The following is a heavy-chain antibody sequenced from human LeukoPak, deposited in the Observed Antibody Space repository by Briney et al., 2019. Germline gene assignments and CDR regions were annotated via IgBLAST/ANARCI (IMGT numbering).Heavy chain of an antibody. CDR1: GDSISGGSYY. V-gene: IGHV4-61*02. CDR2: IYTSGST. Sequence: PSETLSLTCSVSGDSISGGSYYWNWIRQPAGKGLEWIGLIYTSGSTNYNPSLKSRVTILLDTSKNQFSLRLNSVTAADTAVYYCARSGSYSFWFDPWGQGTLVTVSS. J-gene: IGHJ5*02. CDR3: ARSGSYSFWFDP. D-gene: IGHD1-26*01.